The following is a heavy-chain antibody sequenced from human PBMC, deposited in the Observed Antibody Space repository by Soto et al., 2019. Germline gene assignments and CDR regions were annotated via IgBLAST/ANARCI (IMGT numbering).Heavy chain of an antibody. Sequence: PSQTLSLTCAISGDSVSSSSVTWNWIRHSPSRGLEWLGRTYYRSKWYNDYAESVKSRITINPDTSKNQFSLHLNSVTPEDTAVYYCVRLIGNSRLDFWGKGTLVTVSS. V-gene: IGHV6-1*01. CDR3: VRLIGNSRLDF. D-gene: IGHD1-26*01. J-gene: IGHJ4*02. CDR2: TYYRSKWYN. CDR1: GDSVSSSSVT.